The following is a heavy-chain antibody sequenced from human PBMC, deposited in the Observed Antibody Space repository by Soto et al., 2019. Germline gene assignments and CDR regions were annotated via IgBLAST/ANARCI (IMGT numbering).Heavy chain of an antibody. J-gene: IGHJ4*02. V-gene: IGHV3-30-3*01. CDR1: GFTFSSYA. CDR3: ASDIVVVVAAPIDY. D-gene: IGHD2-15*01. CDR2: ISYDGSNK. Sequence: QVQLVESGGGVVQPGRSLRLSCAASGFTFSSYAMHWVRQAPGKGLEWVAVISYDGSNKYYADSVKGRFTISRDNSKNTLYLQMNSLRAEDTAVYYCASDIVVVVAAPIDYWGQGTLVTVSS.